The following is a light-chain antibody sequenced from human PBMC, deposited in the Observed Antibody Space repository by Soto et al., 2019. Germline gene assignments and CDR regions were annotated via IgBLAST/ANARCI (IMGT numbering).Light chain of an antibody. CDR2: DAS. Sequence: EIVLTQSPATLSLSPGESGTLSCRASQSVGSYLVWYQQRPGQTPRLLIYDASNRATDIPARFSGSGSGTDFTLTISSLEPEDFAVYYCQQRYSWPLTFVPGTKVDIK. CDR1: QSVGSY. J-gene: IGKJ3*01. CDR3: QQRYSWPLT. V-gene: IGKV3-11*01.